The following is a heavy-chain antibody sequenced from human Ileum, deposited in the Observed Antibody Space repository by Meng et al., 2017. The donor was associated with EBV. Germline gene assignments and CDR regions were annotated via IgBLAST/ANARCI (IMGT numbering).Heavy chain of an antibody. D-gene: IGHD3-10*01. CDR2: IYRSGSS. CDR1: GDSISNSDHY. Sequence: LQLTGSGPGLVKPSETLSLHCSVSGDSISNSDHYWNWIRRSPGKGLEWIASIYRSGSSYFDPSLKSRVSLSLDTSKNQFSLKLSSVTAADTALYYCARDPAYPRGLFDSWGQGILVTVSS. V-gene: IGHV4-39*07. J-gene: IGHJ4*02. CDR3: ARDPAYPRGLFDS.